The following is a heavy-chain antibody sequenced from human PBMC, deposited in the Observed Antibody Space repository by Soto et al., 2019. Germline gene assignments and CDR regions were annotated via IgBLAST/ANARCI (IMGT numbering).Heavy chain of an antibody. CDR2: IGGSGGNR. D-gene: IGHD4-4*01. V-gene: IGHV3-23*01. Sequence: EVQLLESGGGLVQPGGSLRLSCAASGFTFNAYAMTWVRQAPGKGLEWVSAIGGSGGNRYYADSVRGRFTISRDNSKDTVDLQMNSLRVEDTAVYYCARVASDYINSVDNWGQGIPVTVSS. CDR1: GFTFNAYA. J-gene: IGHJ4*02. CDR3: ARVASDYINSVDN.